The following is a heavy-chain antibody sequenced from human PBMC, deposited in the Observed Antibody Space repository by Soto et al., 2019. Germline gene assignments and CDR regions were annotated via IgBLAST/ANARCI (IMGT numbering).Heavy chain of an antibody. V-gene: IGHV4-34*01. CDR2: INHSGST. J-gene: IGHJ4*02. CDR3: ARDKITGLFDY. Sequence: QVQLQQWGAGLLKPSETLSLTCAVYGGSFSGYYCTWIRQPPGTGLAWIGEINHSGSTNYNPSLKSRVTISVDTSKNQVSLKLTSVTAADTAVYYCARDKITGLFDYWGQGTLVTVSS. CDR1: GGSFSGYY. D-gene: IGHD2-8*02.